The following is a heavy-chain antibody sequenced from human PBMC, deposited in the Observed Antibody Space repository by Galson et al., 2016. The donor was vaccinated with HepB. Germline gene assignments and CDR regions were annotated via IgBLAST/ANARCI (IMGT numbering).Heavy chain of an antibody. J-gene: IGHJ4*02. CDR1: DNTFSKDY. Sequence: SVKVSCKASDNTFSKDYIHWVRQAPGQGLQWLGTIHPSGAYTTYAQRFDGRVTMTRDTATNTVYMELRALTSADTAVYYCSREWSSFEFWGQGILVTVSS. D-gene: IGHD2-15*01. CDR3: SREWSSFEF. V-gene: IGHV1-46*01. CDR2: IHPSGAYT.